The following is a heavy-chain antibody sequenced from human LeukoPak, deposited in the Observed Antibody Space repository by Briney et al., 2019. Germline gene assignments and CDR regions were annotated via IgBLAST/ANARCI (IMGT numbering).Heavy chain of an antibody. CDR1: EFTFTSYE. J-gene: IGHJ4*02. CDR2: IYSGGST. CDR3: ARGFRYSSGWYYFDY. D-gene: IGHD6-19*01. V-gene: IGHV3-53*01. Sequence: GGSLRLSCAASEFTFTSYELNWVRQAPGKGLEWVSVIYSGGSTYYSDSVKGRFTISRDNSKNTLYLQMNSLRAEDTAMYYCARGFRYSSGWYYFDYWGQGTLVTVSS.